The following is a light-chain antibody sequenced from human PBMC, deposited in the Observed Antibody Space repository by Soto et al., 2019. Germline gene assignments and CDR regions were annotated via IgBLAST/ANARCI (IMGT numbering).Light chain of an antibody. V-gene: IGKV3-11*01. Sequence: EIVMTQSPATLSVSPGERATLSCRASQSVSSNLAWYQQKPGQAPRLLIYDASNRATGIPARFSGSGSGTDLTLTISSLEPEDFAIYYCQQRSNWVSFGGGTKVDIK. CDR2: DAS. CDR3: QQRSNWVS. J-gene: IGKJ4*01. CDR1: QSVSSN.